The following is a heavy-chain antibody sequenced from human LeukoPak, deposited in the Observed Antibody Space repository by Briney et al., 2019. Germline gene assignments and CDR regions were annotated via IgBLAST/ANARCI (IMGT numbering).Heavy chain of an antibody. CDR2: IYYSGST. CDR3: ASERRSDFGDYDYFDY. D-gene: IGHD4-17*01. Sequence: SETLSLTCTVFGGSIIRNSYYWGWIRQPPGKGLEWIGSIYYSGSTSYNPSLTSRLTMSVDTSKNQFSLQLNSVTAADTAVYYCASERRSDFGDYDYFDYWGQGTLVTVSS. V-gene: IGHV4-39*07. J-gene: IGHJ4*02. CDR1: GGSIIRNSYY.